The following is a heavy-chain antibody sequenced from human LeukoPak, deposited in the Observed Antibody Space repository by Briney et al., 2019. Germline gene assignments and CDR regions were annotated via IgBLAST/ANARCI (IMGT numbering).Heavy chain of an antibody. CDR2: IYTSGST. V-gene: IGHV4-61*02. D-gene: IGHD6-19*01. J-gene: IGHJ4*02. Sequence: SETLSLTCTVSGGSISSGSYYWSWIRQPAGKGLEWIGRIYTSGSTNYNPSLKSRVTISVGTSKNQFSLKLSSVTAADTAVYYCARGGDSSGWYNPHNYFDYWGQGTLVTVSS. CDR3: ARGGDSSGWYNPHNYFDY. CDR1: GGSISSGSYY.